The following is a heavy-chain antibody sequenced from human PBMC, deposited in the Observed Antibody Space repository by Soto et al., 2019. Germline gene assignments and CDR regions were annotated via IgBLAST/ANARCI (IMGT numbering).Heavy chain of an antibody. CDR2: IWYDGSNK. D-gene: IGHD1-7*01. V-gene: IGHV3-33*01. J-gene: IGHJ6*03. CDR1: GFTFSSYG. CDR3: ARDSNGLGTSSYYYYMDV. Sequence: GGSLRLSCVASGFTFSSYGMHWVRQAPGKGLEWVAVIWYDGSNKYYADSVKGRFTISRDNSKNTLYLQMNSLRAEDTAVYYCARDSNGLGTSSYYYYMDVWGKGTTVTVSS.